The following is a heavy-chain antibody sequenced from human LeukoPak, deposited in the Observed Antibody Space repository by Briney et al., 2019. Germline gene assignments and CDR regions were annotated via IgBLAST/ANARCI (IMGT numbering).Heavy chain of an antibody. CDR2: TNQNGGEK. D-gene: IGHD3-3*01. CDR3: ARDGYDFWSGYSGHYYYGMDV. V-gene: IGHV3-7*01. Sequence: GGSLRLSCAASGFTFSTYWMSWVRQAPGKGLEWVANTNQNGGEKYYADSVKGRFTISRDNSKNTLYLQMNSLRAEDTAVYYCARDGYDFWSGYSGHYYYGMDVWGQGTTVTVSS. J-gene: IGHJ6*02. CDR1: GFTFSTYW.